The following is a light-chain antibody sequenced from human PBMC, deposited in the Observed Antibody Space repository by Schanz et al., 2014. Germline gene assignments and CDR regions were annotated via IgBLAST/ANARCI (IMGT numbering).Light chain of an antibody. J-gene: IGLJ3*02. CDR2: EVT. V-gene: IGLV2-8*01. CDR3: CSYAGDNTLR. CDR1: SSDVGGYNY. Sequence: QSVLTQPPSASGSPGQSVTISCTGTSSDVGGYNYVSWYQQHPGQAPKLVIYEVTKRPSGVPDRFSGSKSGNTASLTISGLQAEDEADYYCCSYAGDNTLRFGGGTKLTVL.